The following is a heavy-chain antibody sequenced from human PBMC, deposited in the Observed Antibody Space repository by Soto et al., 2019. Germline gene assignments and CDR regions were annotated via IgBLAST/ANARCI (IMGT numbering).Heavy chain of an antibody. CDR1: GVTVRDYY. J-gene: IGHJ4*02. CDR3: ARDSYDSSGYPDY. V-gene: IGHV3-11*05. D-gene: IGHD3-22*01. Sequence: GGSLGLSCAASGVTVRDYYISGIRQAPGKGLEWVSYISSSSSYTNYPDSVKGRFTIPRDNAKNSLYLQMNSLRAEDTAVYYCARDSYDSSGYPDYWGQGTLVTVSS. CDR2: ISSSSSYT.